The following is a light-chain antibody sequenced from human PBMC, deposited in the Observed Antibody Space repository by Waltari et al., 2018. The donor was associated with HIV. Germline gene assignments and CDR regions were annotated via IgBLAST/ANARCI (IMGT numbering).Light chain of an antibody. CDR3: QQYSSYL. Sequence: DIQMTQSPSTLSASVGDRVTITCRASQSISSWLAWYQQKPGKAPKLLIYKASSLESGVPSRFSGSGSRTEFTLTISSLQPDDFATYYCQQYSSYLFGPGTKVDMK. CDR1: QSISSW. J-gene: IGKJ3*01. V-gene: IGKV1-5*03. CDR2: KAS.